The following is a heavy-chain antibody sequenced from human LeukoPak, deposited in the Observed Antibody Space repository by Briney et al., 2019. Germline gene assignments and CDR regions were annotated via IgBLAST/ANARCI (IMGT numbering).Heavy chain of an antibody. J-gene: IGHJ5*02. CDR3: ARVGCVDYYGSGRHYCWFDP. CDR2: IYTSGST. Sequence: SETLSLTCTVSGGSISSYYWSWIRQPAGKGLEWIGRIYTSGSTNYNPSLKSRVTMSVDTSKNQFSLKLSSVTAADTAVYYCARVGCVDYYGSGRHYCWFDPWGQGTLVTVSS. V-gene: IGHV4-4*07. D-gene: IGHD3-10*01. CDR1: GGSISSYY.